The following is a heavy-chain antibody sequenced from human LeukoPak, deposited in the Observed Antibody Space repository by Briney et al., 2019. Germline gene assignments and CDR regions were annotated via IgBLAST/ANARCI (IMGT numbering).Heavy chain of an antibody. CDR3: ASSTFIVGATGY. Sequence: GGSLRLSCAASGLTFSSYAMHWVRQAPGKGLEWVAVISYDGSNKYYADSVKGRFTISRDNSKNTLYLQMNSLRAEDTAVYYCASSTFIVGATGYWGQGTRVTVSS. J-gene: IGHJ4*02. CDR1: GLTFSSYA. V-gene: IGHV3-30-3*01. CDR2: ISYDGSNK. D-gene: IGHD1-26*01.